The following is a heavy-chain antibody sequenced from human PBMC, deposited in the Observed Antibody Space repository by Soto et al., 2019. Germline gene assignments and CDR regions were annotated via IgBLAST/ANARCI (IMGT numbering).Heavy chain of an antibody. CDR2: IYYSGST. CDR3: ARLSNLAAAGTYYYYYMDV. CDR1: GGSISSSSYY. J-gene: IGHJ6*03. Sequence: SETLSLTCTVSGGSISSSSYYWGWIRQPPGKGLEWIASIYYSGSTYYNPSLKSRVTISVDTSKTQFSLKLSSVTAADTAVYYCARLSNLAAAGTYYYYYMDVWGKGTTVTVSS. D-gene: IGHD6-13*01. V-gene: IGHV4-39*01.